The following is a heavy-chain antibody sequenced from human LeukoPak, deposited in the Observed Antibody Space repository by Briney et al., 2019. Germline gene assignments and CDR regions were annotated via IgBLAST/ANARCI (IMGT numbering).Heavy chain of an antibody. CDR1: GYSISSGYY. V-gene: IGHV4-38-2*01. CDR2: IYHSGST. CDR3: ARFNYYDSSGYYQTFDY. J-gene: IGHJ4*02. D-gene: IGHD3-22*01. Sequence: SSETLSLTCAVSGYSISSGYYWGWIRQPPGKGLEWIGSIYHSGSTYYNPSLKSRVTISEDMPKNQFSLKLSSVTAADTAVYYCARFNYYDSSGYYQTFDYWGQGTLVTVSS.